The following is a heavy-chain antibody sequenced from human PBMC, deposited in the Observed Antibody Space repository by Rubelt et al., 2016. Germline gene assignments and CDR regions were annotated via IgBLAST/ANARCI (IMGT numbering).Heavy chain of an antibody. D-gene: IGHD4-17*01. CDR3: ARAASTVTTLLDLGY. Sequence: QVQLVQSGAEVKKPGASVKVSCKASGYTFTSYYMHWVRQAPGQGLEWLEIINPSGGSTSYAQKVQGRVTMTRDTSTSTVYMELSSLRSEDTAVYYCARAASTVTTLLDLGYWGQGTLVTVSS. CDR1: GYTFTSYY. V-gene: IGHV1-46*01. J-gene: IGHJ4*02. CDR2: INPSGGST.